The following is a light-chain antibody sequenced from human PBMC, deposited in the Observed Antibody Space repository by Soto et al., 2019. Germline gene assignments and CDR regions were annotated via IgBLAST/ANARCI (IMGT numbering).Light chain of an antibody. CDR3: QQYNSYPWT. Sequence: DIQMTQSPSTLSTSVGDRVIITCRASQSISSWLAWYQQKPGKAPKLLIYKASSLESGVPSRFSGSGSGTEFTLTISSLQPDDFATYYCQQYNSYPWTFGQGTKVAIK. CDR1: QSISSW. CDR2: KAS. J-gene: IGKJ1*01. V-gene: IGKV1-5*03.